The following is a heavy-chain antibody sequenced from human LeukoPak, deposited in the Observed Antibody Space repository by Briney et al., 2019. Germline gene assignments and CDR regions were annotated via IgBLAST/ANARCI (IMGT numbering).Heavy chain of an antibody. Sequence: AASVKVSCKASGFTFTSSAMQWVRQARGQRLEWIGWIVVGSGNTNYAQKFQERVTITRDTSTSTAYMELSSLRSEDTAVYYCAAQGGPNSSGWTIPIDYWGQGTLVTVSS. CDR1: GFTFTSSA. CDR3: AAQGGPNSSGWTIPIDY. V-gene: IGHV1-58*02. CDR2: IVVGSGNT. J-gene: IGHJ4*02. D-gene: IGHD6-19*01.